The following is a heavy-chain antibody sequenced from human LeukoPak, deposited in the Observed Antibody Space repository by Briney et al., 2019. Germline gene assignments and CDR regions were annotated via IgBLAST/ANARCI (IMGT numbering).Heavy chain of an antibody. CDR2: IYSGGST. J-gene: IGHJ4*02. CDR1: GFTVSSNY. CDR3: EGRRWGSSDY. V-gene: IGHV3-53*01. Sequence: PGGSLRLSCAASGFTVSSNYMSWVRQAPGKGLEWVSVIYSGGSTYYADSVKDRFTISRDNSNNTLYLQMNSLRAEDTAVYYCEGRRWGSSDYWGQGTLVAVSS. D-gene: IGHD4-23*01.